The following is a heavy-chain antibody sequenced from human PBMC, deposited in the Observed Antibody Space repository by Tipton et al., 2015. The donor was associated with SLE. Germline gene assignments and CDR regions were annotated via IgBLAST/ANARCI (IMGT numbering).Heavy chain of an antibody. D-gene: IGHD2-2*01. CDR1: GFTFRKYW. J-gene: IGHJ6*02. CDR2: IKEDGSEI. Sequence: SLRLSCAASGFTFRKYWMSWVRQAPGKGLEWVANIKEDGSEIHYVDSVKGRFTISRDNSKNTLYLQMNSLRAEDTAVYYCAKGSCSSTSCPRGMDVWGQGTTVTVSS. V-gene: IGHV3-7*01. CDR3: AKGSCSSTSCPRGMDV.